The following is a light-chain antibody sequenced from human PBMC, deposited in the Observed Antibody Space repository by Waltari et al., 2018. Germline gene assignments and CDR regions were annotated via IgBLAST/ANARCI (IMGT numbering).Light chain of an antibody. CDR1: SSNIAAGYD. J-gene: IGLJ1*01. CDR3: QSYDSSLSSYV. V-gene: IGLV1-40*01. Sequence: QSVLTQAPSVSGAPGQRVTISCTGSSSNIAAGYDVHWYQHLPGTAPKLLIYGNNNRPSGVPDRFSGSKSGTSASLAITGLQAEDEADYYCQSYDSSLSSYVFGTGTKVTVL. CDR2: GNN.